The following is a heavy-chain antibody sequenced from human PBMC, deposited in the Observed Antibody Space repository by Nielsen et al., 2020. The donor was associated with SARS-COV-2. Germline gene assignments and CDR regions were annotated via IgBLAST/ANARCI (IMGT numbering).Heavy chain of an antibody. V-gene: IGHV3-74*01. D-gene: IGHD3-22*01. CDR2: INSDGSST. Sequence: LSLTCAASGFTFSSYWMHWVRQAPGKGLVWVSRINSDGSSTSYADSVKGRFTISRDNAKNTLYLQMNSLRAEDTAVYYCARVRSVPYYYDSSGYYLWGQGTMVTVSS. CDR3: ARVRSVPYYYDSSGYYL. CDR1: GFTFSSYW. J-gene: IGHJ3*01.